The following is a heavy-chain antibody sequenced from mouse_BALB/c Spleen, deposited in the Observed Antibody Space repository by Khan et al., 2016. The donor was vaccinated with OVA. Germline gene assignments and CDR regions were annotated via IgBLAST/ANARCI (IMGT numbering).Heavy chain of an antibody. CDR2: ISGDSNTL. V-gene: IGHV5-17*02. CDR1: GFTFSSYG. J-gene: IGHJ2*01. Sequence: DVQLQESGGGLVQPGGSRKLSCAASGFTFSSYGMHWVRQAPEKGLEWVAYISGDSNTLYYADTVKGRFTISRDNPKNTLFLQMTSLMSEDTARYYCATSYFYGYYFDYWGPGTTLTVSS. CDR3: ATSYFYGYYFDY. D-gene: IGHD1-1*01.